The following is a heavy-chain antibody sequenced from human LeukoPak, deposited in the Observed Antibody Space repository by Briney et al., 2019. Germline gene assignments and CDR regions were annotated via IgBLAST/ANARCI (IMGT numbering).Heavy chain of an antibody. V-gene: IGHV4-4*02. CDR1: GGSITSDNW. D-gene: IGHD3-16*01. Sequence: SETLSLTCAVSGGSITSDNWWTWVRQSPGKGLEWIGEIFRSGSTHYNPSLKSRVTISVDTSKNQFSLKLTSVTAADTAVYYCARHYGPWGQGTLVTVSS. CDR3: ARHYGP. CDR2: IFRSGST. J-gene: IGHJ5*02.